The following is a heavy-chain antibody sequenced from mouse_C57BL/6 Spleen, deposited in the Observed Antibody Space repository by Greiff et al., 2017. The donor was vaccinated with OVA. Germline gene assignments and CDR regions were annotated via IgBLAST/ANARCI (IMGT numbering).Heavy chain of an antibody. V-gene: IGHV10-1*01. D-gene: IGHD2-4*01. CDR2: IRGTSNNYAT. Sequence: DVQLQESGGGLVQPKGSLKLSCAASGFSFNTYAMTWVRQAPGKGLEWVARIRGTSNNYATYYADSVKDSFTISRDDSESMLYLSMNNVITEYTAMYYCVRQSYDYDFDYWGQGTTLTVSA. CDR1: GFSFNTYA. J-gene: IGHJ2*01. CDR3: VRQSYDYDFDY.